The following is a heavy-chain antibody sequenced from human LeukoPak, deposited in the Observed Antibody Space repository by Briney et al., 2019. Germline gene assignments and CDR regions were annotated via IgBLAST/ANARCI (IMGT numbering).Heavy chain of an antibody. CDR1: GFTVSSNY. V-gene: IGHV3-53*01. CDR3: ARGWNDF. CDR2: IYSGGST. Sequence: GGSLRLSCAASGFTVSSNYMSWVRQAPGKGLEWVSVIYSGGSTYYADSVKGRFTISRDNAKNSLYLQVNSLRVEDTAVYYCARGWNDFWGQGTLVTVSS. J-gene: IGHJ4*02. D-gene: IGHD1-1*01.